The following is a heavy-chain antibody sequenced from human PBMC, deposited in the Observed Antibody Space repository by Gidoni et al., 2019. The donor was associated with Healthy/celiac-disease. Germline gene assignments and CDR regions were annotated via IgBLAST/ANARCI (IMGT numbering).Heavy chain of an antibody. D-gene: IGHD1-26*01. CDR1: GFTFSSYG. Sequence: QVQLVESGGGVVQPGRSLRLSCAASGFTFSSYGMHWVRQAPGKGLEWVAVISYDGSNKYYADSVKGRFTISRDNSKNTLYLQMNSLRAEDTAVYYCAKVLVGAKMGVDYMDVWGKGTTVTVSS. CDR3: AKVLVGAKMGVDYMDV. CDR2: ISYDGSNK. V-gene: IGHV3-30*18. J-gene: IGHJ6*03.